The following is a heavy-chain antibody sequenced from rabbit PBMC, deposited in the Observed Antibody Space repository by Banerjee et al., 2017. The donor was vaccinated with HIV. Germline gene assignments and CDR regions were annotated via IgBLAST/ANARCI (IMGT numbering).Heavy chain of an antibody. CDR2: IYGGSSSNT. CDR1: GFTLSSYW. D-gene: IGHD1-1*01. CDR3: ARDISGSIPFDL. J-gene: IGHJ4*01. Sequence: QEQLVESGGDLVQPEGSLTLTCTVSGFTLSSYWMCWVRQAPGKGLEWIACIYGGSSSNTYYASWAKGRFTISKTSSTTVTLQVTSLTAADTATYFCARDISGSIPFDLWGPGTLVTVS. V-gene: IGHV1S45*01.